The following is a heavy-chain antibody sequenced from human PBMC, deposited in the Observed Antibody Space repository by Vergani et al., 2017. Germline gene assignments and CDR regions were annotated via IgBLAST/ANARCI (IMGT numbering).Heavy chain of an antibody. V-gene: IGHV4-34*01. CDR2: INHSGST. Sequence: QVQLQQWGAGLLKPSETLSLTCAVYGGSFSGYYWRWIRQPPGKGLEWIGEINHSGSTNYNPSLKSRVTISVDTSKNQFSLKLNSVTAADTAVYYCARYGAYYYYYYMDVWGKGTTVTVSS. CDR3: ARYGAYYYYYYMDV. CDR1: GGSFSGYY. D-gene: IGHD3-10*01. J-gene: IGHJ6*03.